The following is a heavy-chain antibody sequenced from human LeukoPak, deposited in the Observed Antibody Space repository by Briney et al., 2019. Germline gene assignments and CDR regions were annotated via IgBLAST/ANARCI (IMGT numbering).Heavy chain of an antibody. CDR1: GGSISSYY. J-gene: IGHJ4*02. V-gene: IGHV4-59*01. D-gene: IGHD6-19*01. CDR2: IYYSGST. Sequence: SETLSLTCTVSGGSISSYYWSWIRQPPGKGLEWIGYIYYSGSTNYNPSLKSRVTISVDTSKNQFSLKLSSVTAADTAVYHCARDRGAVAGHFDYWGQGTLVTVSS. CDR3: ARDRGAVAGHFDY.